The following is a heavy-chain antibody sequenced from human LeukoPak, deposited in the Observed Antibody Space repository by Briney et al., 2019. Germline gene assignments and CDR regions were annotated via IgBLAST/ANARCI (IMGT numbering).Heavy chain of an antibody. V-gene: IGHV3-21*01. CDR3: AAGKYSSGWYVH. Sequence: GGSLRLSCGASGFSLSTYSMTWVRQAPGKGLEWVSSIISTGTSIYYADSVKGRFTISRDNAKNSLYLQMNNLRADDTAVYYCAAGKYSSGWYVHWGQGTLVTVSS. CDR2: IISTGTSI. CDR1: GFSLSTYS. J-gene: IGHJ5*02. D-gene: IGHD6-19*01.